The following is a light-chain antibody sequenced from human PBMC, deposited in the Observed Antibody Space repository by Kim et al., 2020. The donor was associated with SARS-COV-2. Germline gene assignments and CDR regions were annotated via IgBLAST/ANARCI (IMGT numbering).Light chain of an antibody. V-gene: IGKV3-11*01. CDR3: QQRSNWQLT. CDR2: DAS. J-gene: IGKJ4*01. CDR1: QSVRSY. Sequence: EIVLTQSPATLSLSPGERATLSCRASQSVRSYLAWYQQKHGQAPRLLIYDASNRATGIPARFSGSGSGTDFTLTISSLEPEDFAVYYCQQRSNWQLTFGGGTKVEIK.